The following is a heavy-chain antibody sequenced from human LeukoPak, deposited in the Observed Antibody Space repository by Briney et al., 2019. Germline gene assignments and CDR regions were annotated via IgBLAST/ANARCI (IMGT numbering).Heavy chain of an antibody. V-gene: IGHV3-23*01. CDR3: AKDGLGDGLGY. Sequence: QSGGSLRLSCAASGFTFSAYAMSWVRQAPGKGLEWVSTISGTGANTYFADSVKGRFTISRDNAKNSLYLQMNSLRAEDTAVYYCAKDGLGDGLGYWGQGTLVIVSS. D-gene: IGHD4-17*01. J-gene: IGHJ4*02. CDR1: GFTFSAYA. CDR2: ISGTGANT.